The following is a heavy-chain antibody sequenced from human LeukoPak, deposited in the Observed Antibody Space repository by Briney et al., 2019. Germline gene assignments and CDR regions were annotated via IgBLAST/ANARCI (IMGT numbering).Heavy chain of an antibody. Sequence: SVKVSCKASGGTFSSYAISWVRQAPGQGLEWMGRIIPILGIANYAQKFQGRVTITADKSTSTAYMELSSLRSEDTAVYYCARAVDIVATIETTAFDIWGQGTMVTVSP. J-gene: IGHJ3*02. V-gene: IGHV1-69*04. CDR2: IIPILGIA. CDR1: GGTFSSYA. CDR3: ARAVDIVATIETTAFDI. D-gene: IGHD5-12*01.